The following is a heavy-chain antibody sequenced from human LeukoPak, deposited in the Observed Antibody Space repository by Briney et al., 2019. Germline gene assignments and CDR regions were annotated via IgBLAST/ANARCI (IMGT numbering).Heavy chain of an antibody. J-gene: IGHJ4*02. V-gene: IGHV3-23*01. CDR1: GLSFSNYA. D-gene: IGHD3-10*01. Sequence: GGSLRLSCAGSGLSFSNYAMSWVRQAPGKGLEWVSVIGSGGSTYYSDSVKGRFTISKDNSKNTLYLQMNSLRAEDTAVYYCATGPMGRGVSYSFDYWGQGTLVTVSS. CDR2: IGSGGST. CDR3: ATGPMGRGVSYSFDY.